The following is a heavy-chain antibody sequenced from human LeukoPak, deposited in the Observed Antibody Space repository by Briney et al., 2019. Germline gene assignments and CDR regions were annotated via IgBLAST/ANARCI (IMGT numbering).Heavy chain of an antibody. CDR2: ISGSGGST. CDR1: GFTFSSYA. J-gene: IGHJ4*02. Sequence: GGSLRLSCAASGFTFSSYAMSWVRQAPGKGLEWVSAISGSGGSTYYADSVKGRFTVSRDNAKNSLYLQMNSLRAEDTAMYYCARQVIMAYWGQGTLVTVSS. CDR3: ARQVIMAY. D-gene: IGHD2-21*01. V-gene: IGHV3-23*01.